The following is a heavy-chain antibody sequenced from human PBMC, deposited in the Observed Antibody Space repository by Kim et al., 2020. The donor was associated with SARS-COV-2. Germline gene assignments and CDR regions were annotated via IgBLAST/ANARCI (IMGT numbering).Heavy chain of an antibody. Sequence: GGSLRLSCAASGFTFLIYAMTWVRQAPGKGLEYVSTISSSATRTYYADSVKGRFTISRDNSMNTLFLQMNSLRAEDTALYFCAKVWAVSDDIAWYGLVGGGQGNAVTISS. V-gene: IGHV3-23*01. CDR3: AKVWAVSDDIAWYGLVG. J-gene: IGHJ6*02. CDR1: GFTFLIYA. CDR2: ISSSATRT. D-gene: IGHD6-19*01.